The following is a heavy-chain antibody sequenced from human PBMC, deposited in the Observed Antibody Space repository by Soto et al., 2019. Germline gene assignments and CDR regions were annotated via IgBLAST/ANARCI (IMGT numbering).Heavy chain of an antibody. CDR3: GRGLSGQIVVFC. CDR1: GYTFTGHY. CDR2: IGPESGAT. Sequence: ASVKVSCKASGYTFTGHYSHGVRQAPEQGPEWMGEIGPESGATRYAQKFQGRVTMTRDMYITTVYMELNNLSPNDTAVYYCGRGLSGQIVVFCCGQVTPVTVCS. D-gene: IGHD5-12*01. J-gene: IGHJ4*02. V-gene: IGHV1-2*02.